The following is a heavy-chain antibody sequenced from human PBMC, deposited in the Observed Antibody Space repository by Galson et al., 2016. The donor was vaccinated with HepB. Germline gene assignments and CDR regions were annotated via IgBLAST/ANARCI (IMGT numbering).Heavy chain of an antibody. V-gene: IGHV3-30*04. Sequence: SLRLSCAASGFSFSLFPFHWIRQAPGKGLEWVAVISYTGTIKYYAPSVKGRFTLSRDDAKNTVYLQMDSLKPEDTAVYYCARDPRMGPTDYFDYWGQGTLVTVSS. CDR2: ISYTGTIK. CDR3: ARDPRMGPTDYFDY. CDR1: GFSFSLFP. J-gene: IGHJ4*02. D-gene: IGHD1-26*01.